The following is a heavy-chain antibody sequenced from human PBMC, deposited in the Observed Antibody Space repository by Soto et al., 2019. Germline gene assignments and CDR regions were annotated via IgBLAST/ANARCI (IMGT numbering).Heavy chain of an antibody. J-gene: IGHJ6*02. CDR1: GGSFSGYY. D-gene: IGHD6-6*01. Sequence: SETLSLTCAVYGGSFSGYYWSWIRQPPGKGLEWIGEINHSGSTNYNPSLKSRVTISVNTSKNQFSLKLSTVTAADTTVYYYARVEIGQLARIGYGMDVWGRGTTFTVSS. CDR2: INHSGST. V-gene: IGHV4-34*01. CDR3: ARVEIGQLARIGYGMDV.